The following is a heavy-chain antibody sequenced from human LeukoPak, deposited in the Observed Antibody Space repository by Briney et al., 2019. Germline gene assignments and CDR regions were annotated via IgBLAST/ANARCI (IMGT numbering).Heavy chain of an antibody. CDR2: IPVNGGST. D-gene: IGHD5-18*01. CDR3: AKVAGYTYGYLADY. CDR1: GFTFNNYA. Sequence: QPGGSLRLSCVASGFTFNNYAMSWVRQAPGRGLEWVSAIPVNGGSTFYADSVKGRFTISRDNSKNTLYLQMNSLRAEDTAVYYCAKVAGYTYGYLADYWGQGTLVTVSS. J-gene: IGHJ4*02. V-gene: IGHV3-23*01.